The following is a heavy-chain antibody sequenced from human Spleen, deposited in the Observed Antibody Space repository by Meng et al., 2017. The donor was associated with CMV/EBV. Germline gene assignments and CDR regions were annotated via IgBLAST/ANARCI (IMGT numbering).Heavy chain of an antibody. CDR1: GYTFNRFY. J-gene: IGHJ1*01. Sequence: GESLKISCKASGYTFNRFYIHWVRQAPGQGLEWMGIINPSGGSTSYAQKFQGRVTMTRDTSTSTVYMELSSLRSEDTAVYYCARDQSDVPAPPLGHFQHWGQGTLVTVSS. CDR3: ARDQSDVPAPPLGHFQH. D-gene: IGHD2-2*01. V-gene: IGHV1-46*02. CDR2: INPSGGST.